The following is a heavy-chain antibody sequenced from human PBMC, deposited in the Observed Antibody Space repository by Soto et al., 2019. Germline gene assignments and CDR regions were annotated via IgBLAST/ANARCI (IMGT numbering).Heavy chain of an antibody. CDR1: GGSISSGGYY. V-gene: IGHV4-30-4*01. Sequence: QVQLQESGPGLVKPSQTLSLACTVSGGSISSGGYYWSWIRQPPGKGLEWIGYIYFSGSTYYNPSLKSRVTISVDTSKNQFSLRLTSVTAADTAVYYCASGITVFGVTYYYYGMDVWGQGTTVTVSS. D-gene: IGHD3-3*01. CDR2: IYFSGST. CDR3: ASGITVFGVTYYYYGMDV. J-gene: IGHJ6*02.